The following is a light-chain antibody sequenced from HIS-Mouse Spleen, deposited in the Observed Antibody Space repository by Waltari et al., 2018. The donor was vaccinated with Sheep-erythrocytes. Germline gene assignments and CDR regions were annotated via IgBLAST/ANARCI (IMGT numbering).Light chain of an antibody. V-gene: IGLV2-23*01. Sequence: QSALTQPASVSGSPGQSITIPCTGTSSAVGSYTLVSWYHQHPGKAPKLMIYEGSKRPSGVSNRFSGSKSGNTASLTISGLQAEDEADYYCCSYAGSSTLVFGGGTKLTVL. CDR2: EGS. CDR1: SSAVGSYTL. CDR3: CSYAGSSTLV. J-gene: IGLJ2*01.